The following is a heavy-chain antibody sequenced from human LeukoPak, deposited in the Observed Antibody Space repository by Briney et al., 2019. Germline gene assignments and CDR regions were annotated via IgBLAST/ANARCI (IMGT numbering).Heavy chain of an antibody. CDR1: GFTFDDYA. CDR3: AKDMSSGLFW. Sequence: GGSLRLSCAASGFTFDDYAMNWVRQAPGKGLEWVSLISWDGGSTYYADSVKGRFTISRDNSKNSLYLQMNSLRAEDTALYYCAKDMSSGLFWWGQGTLVTVSS. V-gene: IGHV3-43D*03. D-gene: IGHD3-10*01. CDR2: ISWDGGST. J-gene: IGHJ4*02.